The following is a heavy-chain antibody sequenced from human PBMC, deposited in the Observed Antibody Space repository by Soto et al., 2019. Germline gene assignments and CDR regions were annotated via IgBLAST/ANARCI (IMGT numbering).Heavy chain of an antibody. CDR1: GGTFSSYT. CDR2: IIPILGIA. CDR3: ARDYPTLTGTTWWGMDV. Sequence: ASVKVSCKASGGTFSSYTISWVRQAPGQGLEWMGRIIPILGIANYAQKFQGRVTITADKSTSTAYMELSSLRSEDTAVYYCARDYPTLTGTTWWGMDVWGQGTTVTVSS. J-gene: IGHJ6*02. V-gene: IGHV1-69*04. D-gene: IGHD1-7*01.